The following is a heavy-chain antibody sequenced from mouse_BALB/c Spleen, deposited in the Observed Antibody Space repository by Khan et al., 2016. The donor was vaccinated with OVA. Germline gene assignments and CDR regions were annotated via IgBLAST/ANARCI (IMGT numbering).Heavy chain of an antibody. CDR1: GYSFTGYF. Sequence: VRLQQSGPELVKPGASVKISCKASGYSFTGYFMNWVMQSHGKSLEWIGRINPHIGETLYNQKFKGKATLTVDESSSTVHMELRSLASEDSAVYYCARNSRSDFDYWGQGTTLTVSS. CDR3: ARNSRSDFDY. J-gene: IGHJ2*01. CDR2: INPHIGET. D-gene: IGHD1-1*01. V-gene: IGHV1-20*02.